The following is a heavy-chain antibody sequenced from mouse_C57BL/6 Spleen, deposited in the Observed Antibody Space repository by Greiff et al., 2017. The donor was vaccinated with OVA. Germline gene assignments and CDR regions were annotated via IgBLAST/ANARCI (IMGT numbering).Heavy chain of an antibody. CDR1: GYSITSGYD. D-gene: IGHD1-1*02. J-gene: IGHJ4*01. CDR3: ARDGGYYYAMDY. Sequence: EVQLQQSGPGMVKPSQSLSLTCTVTGYSITSGYDWHWIRHFPGNKLEWMGYISYSGSTNYNPSLKSRISITHDTSKNHFFLKLNSVTTEDTATYYCARDGGYYYAMDYWGQGTSVTVSS. V-gene: IGHV3-1*01. CDR2: ISYSGST.